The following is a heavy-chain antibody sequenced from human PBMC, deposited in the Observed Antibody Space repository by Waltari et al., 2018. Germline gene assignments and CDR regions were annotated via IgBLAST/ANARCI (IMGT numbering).Heavy chain of an antibody. D-gene: IGHD2-15*01. V-gene: IGHV4-4*02. CDR2: VHRSGKP. CDR1: GDSVSSTSW. J-gene: IGHJ4*02. CDR3: ARDRGRGLYFDS. Sequence: QLQESGPGLVKPSGTLSLTCTVFGDSVSSTSWWSWVRQPPGKGLEWIGQVHRSGKPNYYPSFASRVTMSLDTSTNHFSLTMTSATAADTAVYYCARDRGRGLYFDSWGQGILVTVSP.